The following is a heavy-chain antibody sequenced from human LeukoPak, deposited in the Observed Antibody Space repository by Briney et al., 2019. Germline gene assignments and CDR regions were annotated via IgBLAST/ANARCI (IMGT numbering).Heavy chain of an antibody. CDR2: IYYSGST. D-gene: IGHD6-13*01. J-gene: IGHJ6*03. V-gene: IGHV4-39*01. CDR1: GGSISSSSYY. Sequence: SETLSLTCTVSGGSISSSSYYWGWIRQPPGKGLEWIGSIYYSGSTYYNPSLKSRVTISVDTSKNQFPLKLSSVTAADTAVYYCARQFSSSWYNLYYYYYYMDVWGKGTTVTVSS. CDR3: ARQFSSSWYNLYYYYYYMDV.